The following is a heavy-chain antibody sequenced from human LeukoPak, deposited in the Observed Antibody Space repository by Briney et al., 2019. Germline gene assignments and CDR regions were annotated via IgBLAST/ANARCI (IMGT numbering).Heavy chain of an antibody. J-gene: IGHJ4*02. Sequence: SETLSLTCTVSGGSISSYYWSWIRQPAGKGLEWIGRIYTSGSTNYNPSLKSRVTMSVDTSKNQFSLKLSSVTAAGTAVYYCARVTVRGVIVYFDYWGQGTLVTVSS. CDR3: ARVTVRGVIVYFDY. D-gene: IGHD3-10*01. V-gene: IGHV4-4*07. CDR2: IYTSGST. CDR1: GGSISSYY.